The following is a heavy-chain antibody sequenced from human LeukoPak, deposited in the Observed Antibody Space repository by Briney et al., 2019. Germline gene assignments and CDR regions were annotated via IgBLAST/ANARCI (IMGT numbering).Heavy chain of an antibody. D-gene: IGHD6-13*01. CDR1: GGSISSYY. J-gene: IGHJ5*02. V-gene: IGHV4-59*08. Sequence: SETLSLTCTVSGGSISSYYWSWIRQPPGKGLEWIGYIYYSGSTNYNPSLKSRVTISVDTSKNQFSLKLSSVTAADTAVYYCAADLRGAAAGGNWFDPWGQGTLVTVSS. CDR3: AADLRGAAAGGNWFDP. CDR2: IYYSGST.